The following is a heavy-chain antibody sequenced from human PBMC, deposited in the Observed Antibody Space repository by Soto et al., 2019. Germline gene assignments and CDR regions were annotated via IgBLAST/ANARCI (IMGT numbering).Heavy chain of an antibody. J-gene: IGHJ3*02. CDR2: IYHSGST. CDR3: ARVQRGQLLSSFADAFDI. V-gene: IGHV4-4*02. Sequence: PSETLSLTCAVSGGSISSSNWWSWVRQPPGKGLGWIGEIYHSGSTNYNPSLKSRVTISVDKSKNHLSLRAEDTAVYYCARVQRGQLLSSFADAFDIWGQGTMVTVSS. D-gene: IGHD2-2*01. CDR1: GGSISSSNW.